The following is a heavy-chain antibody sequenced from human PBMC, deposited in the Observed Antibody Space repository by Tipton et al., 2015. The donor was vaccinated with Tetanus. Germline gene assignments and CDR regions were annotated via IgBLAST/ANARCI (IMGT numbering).Heavy chain of an antibody. V-gene: IGHV4-59*01. CDR3: ARDSPTGEHYYYYGMDV. J-gene: IGHJ6*02. CDR1: GGSISSYY. D-gene: IGHD4-17*01. Sequence: TLSLTCTVSGGSISSYYWSWIRQPPGKGLEWIGYIYYSGSTNYNPSLKSRVTISVDTSKNQFSLKLSSVTAADTAVYYCARDSPTGEHYYYYGMDVWGQGTTVTVSS. CDR2: IYYSGST.